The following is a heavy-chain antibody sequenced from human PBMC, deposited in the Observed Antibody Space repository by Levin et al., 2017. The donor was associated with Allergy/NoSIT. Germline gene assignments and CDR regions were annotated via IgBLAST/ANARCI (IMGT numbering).Heavy chain of an antibody. CDR3: ARGGAAADFDY. V-gene: IGHV3-43D*03. CDR1: GFTFDDYA. D-gene: IGHD6-13*01. Sequence: GESLKISCAASGFTFDDYAMHWVRQAPGKGLEWVSLISWDGGSTYYADSVKGRFTISRDNSKNSLYLQMNSLRAEDTAVYYCARGGAAADFDYWGQGTLVTVSS. CDR2: ISWDGGST. J-gene: IGHJ4*02.